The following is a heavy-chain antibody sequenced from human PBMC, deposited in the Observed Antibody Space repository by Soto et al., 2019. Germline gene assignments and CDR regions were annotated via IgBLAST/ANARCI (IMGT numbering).Heavy chain of an antibody. Sequence: QVQLVQSGAEVKKPGSSVRVSCKASGGTFNNYAFNWVRQAPGQGLEWMGGLIPIFTTPHYAQKFQGRVTATGXESTSTFYMELINLSSEDTAIYFCARGSSSWFLAYWGQGTLVTVSS. J-gene: IGHJ4*02. CDR1: GGTFNNYA. D-gene: IGHD6-13*01. CDR2: LIPIFTTP. V-gene: IGHV1-69*12. CDR3: ARGSSSWFLAY.